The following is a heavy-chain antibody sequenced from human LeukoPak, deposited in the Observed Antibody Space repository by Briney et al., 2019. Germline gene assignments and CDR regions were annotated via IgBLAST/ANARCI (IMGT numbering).Heavy chain of an antibody. CDR2: ISGSGGST. CDR1: GFTFSSYA. D-gene: IGHD6-19*01. V-gene: IGHV3-23*01. CDR3: AKGSRIAVAGYFDY. J-gene: IGHJ4*02. Sequence: GGSLRLSCAASGFTFSSYAMSWVRQAPGEGLEWVSAISGSGGSTYYADSVKGRFTISRDNSKNTLYLQMNSLRAEDTAVYYCAKGSRIAVAGYFDYWGQGTLVTVSS.